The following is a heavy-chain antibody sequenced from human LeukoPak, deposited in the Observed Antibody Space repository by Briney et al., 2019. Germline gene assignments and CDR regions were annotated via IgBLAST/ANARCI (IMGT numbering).Heavy chain of an antibody. CDR2: ISSSGSTI. J-gene: IGHJ6*02. D-gene: IGHD3-22*01. CDR1: GFTFSDYY. CDR3: ARDQSYYDSSGHGGYGMDV. V-gene: IGHV3-11*01. Sequence: GGSLRLSCAASGFTFSDYYMSWIRQAPGKGLEWVSYISSSGSTIYYADSVKGRFTISRDNAKNSLYLQMNSLRAEDTAAYYCARDQSYYDSSGHGGYGMDVWGQGTTVTVSS.